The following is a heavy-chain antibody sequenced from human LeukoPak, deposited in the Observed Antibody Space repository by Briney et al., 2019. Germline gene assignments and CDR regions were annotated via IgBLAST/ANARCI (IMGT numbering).Heavy chain of an antibody. J-gene: IGHJ4*02. Sequence: GESLKISCKGSGYSFTSYWIGWVRQMPGKGLEWMGIIYLRDSDTRYSPSFQGQVTISADKSISTAYLQWSSLKASDTAMYYCARHNEGATLFVDYWGQGTLVTVSS. V-gene: IGHV5-51*01. D-gene: IGHD1-26*01. CDR2: IYLRDSDT. CDR1: GYSFTSYW. CDR3: ARHNEGATLFVDY.